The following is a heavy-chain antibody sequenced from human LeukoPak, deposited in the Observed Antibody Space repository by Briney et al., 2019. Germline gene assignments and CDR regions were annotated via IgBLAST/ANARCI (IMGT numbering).Heavy chain of an antibody. CDR2: IYSDGTP. J-gene: IGHJ4*02. CDR1: GFTVSSNY. V-gene: IGHV3-53*01. Sequence: PGGSLRLSCAASGFTVSSNYMSWVRRAPGKGLEWVSIIYSDGTPYYADSVKGQFTISRDNSKNTVYLQMNSLRAEDTAVYYCARGGAPNLADYWGQGTLVTVSS. D-gene: IGHD4/OR15-4a*01. CDR3: ARGGAPNLADY.